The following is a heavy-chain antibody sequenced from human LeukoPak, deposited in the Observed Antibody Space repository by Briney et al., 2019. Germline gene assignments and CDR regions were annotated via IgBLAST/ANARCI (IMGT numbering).Heavy chain of an antibody. CDR3: ARDPRQYYYDSSGYSRPFDY. J-gene: IGHJ4*02. CDR2: ISAYNGNT. V-gene: IGHV1-18*04. D-gene: IGHD3-22*01. Sequence: ASVKVSCKTSGYTFTGYHIHWVRQAPGQGLEWMGWISAYNGNTNYAQKLQGRVTMTTDTSTSTAYMELRSLRSDDTAVYYCARDPRQYYYDSSGYSRPFDYWGQGTLVTVSS. CDR1: GYTFTGYH.